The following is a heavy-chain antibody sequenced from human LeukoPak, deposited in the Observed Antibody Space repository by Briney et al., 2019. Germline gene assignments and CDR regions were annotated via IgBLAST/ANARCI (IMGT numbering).Heavy chain of an antibody. CDR2: ISAYNGDT. D-gene: IGHD2-8*02. CDR3: ARDTALIRTPGGPDS. J-gene: IGHJ5*02. V-gene: IGHV1-18*01. CDR1: GYTFATYG. Sequence: ASVKVSFKTSGYTFATYGISWVRQAPGQGLEGMGWISAYNGDTRYAQHLQDRVSLTTDLSTGTAFMELRSLTSDDTALYYCARDTALIRTPGGPDSWGQGTLVTVSS.